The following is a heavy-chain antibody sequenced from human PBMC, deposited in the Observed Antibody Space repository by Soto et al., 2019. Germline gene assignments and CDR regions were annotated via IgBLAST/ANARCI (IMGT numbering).Heavy chain of an antibody. CDR3: AKDPTAPYSGSYFDY. CDR2: ISSSGGSR. CDR1: GFTFSSYA. J-gene: IGHJ4*02. D-gene: IGHD1-26*01. Sequence: EVQLLESGRGLVQPGRSLRLSCAASGFTFSSYAMSWIPQAPGKGLEWVSAISSSGGSRYYADSMKGRFTISRDNSENTLYLQMNSLRAEDTAVYYCAKDPTAPYSGSYFDYWGQGTLVTVSS. V-gene: IGHV3-23*01.